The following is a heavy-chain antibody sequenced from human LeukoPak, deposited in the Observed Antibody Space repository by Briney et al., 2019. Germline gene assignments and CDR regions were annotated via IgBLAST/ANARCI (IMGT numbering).Heavy chain of an antibody. CDR2: ISTSVSTT. Sequence: GGSLRLSCAASGFTFSSYEMNWVRQAPGKGLEWVSYISTSVSTTYYADSVKGRFTISRDNGKNSLYLQMNSLRAEDTAVYYCARGSGATYSSSWYLDYWGQGTLVTVSS. CDR1: GFTFSSYE. D-gene: IGHD6-13*01. V-gene: IGHV3-48*03. J-gene: IGHJ4*02. CDR3: ARGSGATYSSSWYLDY.